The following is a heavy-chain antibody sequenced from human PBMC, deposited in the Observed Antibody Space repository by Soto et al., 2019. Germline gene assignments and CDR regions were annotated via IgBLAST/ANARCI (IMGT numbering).Heavy chain of an antibody. CDR3: AKKGLGSLATYCTTGDCHYAFDV. J-gene: IGHJ3*01. CDR1: GFTFYNYA. D-gene: IGHD2-8*01. Sequence: EVQLLESGGGLVRPGGSLRLSWAASGFTFYNYAMNWVRQAPGKGREWVSTISGGGDGTYYADSVKGRFTISRDNSRNTVYLQMNSLRAEDTAVYYCAKKGLGSLATYCTTGDCHYAFDVWGQGTLVTVSS. CDR2: ISGGGDGT. V-gene: IGHV3-23*01.